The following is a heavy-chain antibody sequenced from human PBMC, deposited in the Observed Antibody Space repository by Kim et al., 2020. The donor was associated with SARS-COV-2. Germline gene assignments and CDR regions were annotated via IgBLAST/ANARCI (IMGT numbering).Heavy chain of an antibody. Sequence: SETLSLTCAVSGGSISSGGYSWSWIRQPPGKGLEWIGYIYHSGSTYYNPSLKSRVTISVDRSKNQFSLKLSSVTAADTAVYYCARRHDYGDYWPPGYYFDYWGQGTLVTVSS. CDR2: IYHSGST. V-gene: IGHV4-30-2*01. J-gene: IGHJ4*02. D-gene: IGHD4-17*01. CDR3: ARRHDYGDYWPPGYYFDY. CDR1: GGSISSGGYS.